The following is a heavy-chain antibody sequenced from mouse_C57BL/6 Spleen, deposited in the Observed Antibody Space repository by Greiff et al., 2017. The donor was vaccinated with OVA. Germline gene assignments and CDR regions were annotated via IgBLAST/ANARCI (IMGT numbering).Heavy chain of an antibody. J-gene: IGHJ2*01. V-gene: IGHV1-52*01. D-gene: IGHD2-3*01. CDR1: GYTFTSYW. CDR2: IDPSDSET. CDR3: AFDGYYPYYFDY. Sequence: QVQLQQPGAELVRPGSSVKLSCKASGYTFTSYWMHWVKQRPIQGLEWIGNIDPSDSETHYNQKFKDKATLTVDKSSSTAYMQLSSLTSEDSAVYYCAFDGYYPYYFDYWGQVTTLTVSS.